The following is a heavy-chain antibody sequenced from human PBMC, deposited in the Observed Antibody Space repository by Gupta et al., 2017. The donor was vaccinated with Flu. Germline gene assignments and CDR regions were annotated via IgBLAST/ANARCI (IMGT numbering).Heavy chain of an antibody. CDR1: GFTFTNYA. V-gene: IGHV3-23*01. J-gene: IGHJ4*02. CDR3: VKDHKV. Sequence: EVQLLESGGGLVQPGGSLRLSCAASGFTFTNYAMSWVRQAPGKGLDWVSAIRGGGVATYYADSVKGRFTISRDNSKDTLYLQMNSLRDEDTAGYYCVKDHKVWGQGTLVTVSS. CDR2: IRGGGVAT.